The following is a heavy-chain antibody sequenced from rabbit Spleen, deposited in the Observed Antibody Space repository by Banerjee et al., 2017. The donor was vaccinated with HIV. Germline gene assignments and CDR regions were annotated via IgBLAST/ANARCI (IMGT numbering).Heavy chain of an antibody. V-gene: IGHV1S45*01. Sequence: QEQLEECGGGLVKPEGSLTLTCKASGFSFSDRDVMCWVRQAPGKGLEWIACINTATGKAVYASWAKGRFTISKTSSTTVTLQMTSLTAADTATYFCARDLAGVIGWKFNLWGPGTLVTVS. CDR3: ARDLAGVIGWKFNL. D-gene: IGHD4-1*01. CDR1: GFSFSDRDV. J-gene: IGHJ4*01. CDR2: INTATGKA.